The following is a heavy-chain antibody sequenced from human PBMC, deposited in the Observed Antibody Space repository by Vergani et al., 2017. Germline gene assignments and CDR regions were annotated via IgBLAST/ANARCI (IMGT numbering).Heavy chain of an antibody. CDR2: INPSGGST. D-gene: IGHD1-26*01. CDR3: ARAFLKWETRGWFDP. V-gene: IGHV1-46*01. CDR1: GYTFTSYY. J-gene: IGHJ5*02. Sequence: QVQLVQSGAEVKKPGASVKVSCKASGYTFTSYYMHWVRRAPGQGLEWMGIINPSGGSTSYAQKFQGRVTMTTDTSTSTVYMELSSLRSDDTALYYCARAFLKWETRGWFDPWGQGTLVTVSS.